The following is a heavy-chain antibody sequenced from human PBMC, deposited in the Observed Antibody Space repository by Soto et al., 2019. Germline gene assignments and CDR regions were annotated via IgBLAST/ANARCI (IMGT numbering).Heavy chain of an antibody. Sequence: QITLKESGPTLVKPTQTLTLTCTFSGFSLSTSGVGVGWIRQPPGKALEWLALIYWNDDKRYSPSLKSRLTITKDTSKNQVVLTMTNMDPVDTATYYCAHTFIVFLGPHYYDILTGYWDYWGQGTLVTVSS. V-gene: IGHV2-5*01. J-gene: IGHJ4*02. CDR3: AHTFIVFLGPHYYDILTGYWDY. D-gene: IGHD3-9*01. CDR2: IYWNDDK. CDR1: GFSLSTSGVG.